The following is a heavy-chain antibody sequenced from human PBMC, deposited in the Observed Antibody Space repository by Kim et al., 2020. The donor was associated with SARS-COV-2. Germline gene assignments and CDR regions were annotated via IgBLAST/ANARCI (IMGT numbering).Heavy chain of an antibody. CDR1: GFTFSSYG. CDR2: IWYDGSNK. CDR3: ATTHGTYYYYTMDV. V-gene: IGHV3-33*01. J-gene: IGHJ6*02. Sequence: GGSLRLSCAASGFTFSSYGMHWVRQAPGKGLEWVAVIWYDGSNKYYADAVKGRFTISRDNSKSTLFLQMNSLRAEDTAVYYCATTHGTYYYYTMDVWGQG.